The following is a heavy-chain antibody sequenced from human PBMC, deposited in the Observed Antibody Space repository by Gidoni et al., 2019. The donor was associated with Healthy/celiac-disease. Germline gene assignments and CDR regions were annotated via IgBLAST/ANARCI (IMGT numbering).Heavy chain of an antibody. V-gene: IGHV4-4*02. D-gene: IGHD3-22*01. CDR2: IDHSGST. J-gene: IGHJ4*02. CDR1: CGSISSSNW. Sequence: QVQLQESGPELVKPSETLSLTCAVSCGSISSSNWWSRVRQRPGKGLEWIGEIDHSGSTNYNSSLKIRVTISVDKSKNQFSLKLSSVTAADTDVYYCARRRYDSSGYADYWGQGTMVTVSS. CDR3: ARRRYDSSGYADY.